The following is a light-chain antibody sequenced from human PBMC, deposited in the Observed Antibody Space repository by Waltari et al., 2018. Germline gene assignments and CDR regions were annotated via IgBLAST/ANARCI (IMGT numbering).Light chain of an antibody. CDR1: SSDVGSYNL. CDR2: EGS. Sequence: QSALTQSASVSGSPGQSITISCTGTSSDVGSYNLVSWYQQHPGKAPKLMIYEGSKRPSGVSNRFSGSKSGNTASLTISGLQAEDEADYYCCSHAGSSTLFGGGTKLTVL. J-gene: IGLJ2*01. V-gene: IGLV2-23*01. CDR3: CSHAGSSTL.